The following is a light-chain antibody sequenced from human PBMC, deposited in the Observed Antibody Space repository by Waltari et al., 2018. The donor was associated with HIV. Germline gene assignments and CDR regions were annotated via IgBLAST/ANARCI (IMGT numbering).Light chain of an antibody. J-gene: IGLJ1*01. V-gene: IGLV1-47*01. CDR3: AAWDDSLSGYV. CDR2: RNN. Sequence: QSVLTQPPSASGTPGQRVTISCSGSSSNIGSNYGYWYQQRPGTAPKLLIYRNNQRPSGVPDRFSGSKSGTSASPAISGLRSEDEADYYCAAWDDSLSGYVFGTGTKVTVL. CDR1: SSNIGSNY.